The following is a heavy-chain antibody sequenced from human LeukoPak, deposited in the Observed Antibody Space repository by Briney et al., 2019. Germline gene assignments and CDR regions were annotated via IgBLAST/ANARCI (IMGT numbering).Heavy chain of an antibody. J-gene: IGHJ6*02. CDR2: ISGSGSDT. V-gene: IGHV3-23*01. D-gene: IGHD3-9*01. CDR3: AKILTAGTSFYFGMDV. Sequence: GGSLRLSCAASGFTFRNYAMSCVRQAPGKGLEWVAAISGSGSDTYYTDSVRGRFTISRDNSRNTFYLQMNSLRVEDTAVYYCAKILTAGTSFYFGMDVWGQGTTVTVSS. CDR1: GFTFRNYA.